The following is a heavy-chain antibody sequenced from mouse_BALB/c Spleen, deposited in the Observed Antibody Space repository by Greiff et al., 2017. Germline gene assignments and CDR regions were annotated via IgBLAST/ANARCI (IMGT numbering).Heavy chain of an antibody. CDR3: ARDGTRRAMDY. V-gene: IGHV5-4*02. CDR2: ISDGGSYT. J-gene: IGHJ4*01. Sequence: EVNLVESGGGLVKPGGSLKLSCAASGFTFSDYYMYWVRQTPEKRLEWVATISDGGSYTYYPDSVKGRFTISRDNAKNNLYLQMSSLKSEDTAMYYCARDGTRRAMDYWGQGTSVTVSS. D-gene: IGHD4-1*01. CDR1: GFTFSDYY.